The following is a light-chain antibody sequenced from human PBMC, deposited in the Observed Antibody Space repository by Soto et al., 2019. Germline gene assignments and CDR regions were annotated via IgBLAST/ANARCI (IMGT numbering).Light chain of an antibody. CDR2: GVS. V-gene: IGKV3-20*01. Sequence: EIVLTQSPGTLSLSPGERATLSCRASQAVSSRYIAWYQQKPGQAPRLLIYGVSNRATGIPDRFSGSGSGSDFTLTINTLEPEDFAVDYCQQYGSSRYTFGQGTKLEIK. J-gene: IGKJ2*01. CDR1: QAVSSRY. CDR3: QQYGSSRYT.